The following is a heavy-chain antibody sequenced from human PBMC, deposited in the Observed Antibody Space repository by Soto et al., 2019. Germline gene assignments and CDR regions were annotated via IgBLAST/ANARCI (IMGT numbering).Heavy chain of an antibody. CDR3: ARPHGGSSDWDNWFDP. J-gene: IGHJ5*02. CDR1: GGSISSNIYY. V-gene: IGHV4-39*07. D-gene: IGHD6-25*01. Sequence: SETLSLTCTVSGGSISSNIYYWGWIRQPPGKGLEWIGNIHYSGSTYYDSSLQSRVTISIDTSKNQFSLKLNSVTAADTAVYYCARPHGGSSDWDNWFDPWGQGTLVTVSS. CDR2: IHYSGST.